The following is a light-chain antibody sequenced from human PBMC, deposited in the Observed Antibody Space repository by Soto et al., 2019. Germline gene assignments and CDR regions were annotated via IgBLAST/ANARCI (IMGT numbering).Light chain of an antibody. CDR2: DAS. V-gene: IGKV1-39*01. J-gene: IGKJ4*01. Sequence: DIQMTQSPSSLSASVGDRVTITCRASQRISTYLNWYQQKPGKAPKFLIYDASNLQSGVPSRFSGGGSGTDFTLTISSLQPEDFATYYCQQHNSYPRTFGEGTKVDIK. CDR1: QRISTY. CDR3: QQHNSYPRT.